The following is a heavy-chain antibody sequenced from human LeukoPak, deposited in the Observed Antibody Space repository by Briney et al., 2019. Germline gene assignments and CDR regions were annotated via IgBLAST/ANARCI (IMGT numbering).Heavy chain of an antibody. CDR2: INHSGST. CDR3: ARVHYGGDY. D-gene: IGHD4-23*01. CDR1: GGSFSGYY. V-gene: IGHV4-34*01. Sequence: PSETLSLTCAVYGGSFSGYYWSWIRQPPGKGPEWIGEINHSGSTNYNPSLKSRVTISVDTSKNQFSLKLSSVTAADTAVYYCARVHYGGDYWGQGTLVTVSS. J-gene: IGHJ4*02.